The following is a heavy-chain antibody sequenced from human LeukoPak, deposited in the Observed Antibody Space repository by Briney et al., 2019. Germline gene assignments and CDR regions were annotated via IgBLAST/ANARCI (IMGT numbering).Heavy chain of an antibody. J-gene: IGHJ4*02. CDR3: AKSSHYGSGSYTPYGYYFDY. Sequence: GGSLRLSCAASGFTFSSYAMSWVRQAPGKGLGWVSAISGSGGSTYYADSVKGRFTISRDNSKNTLYLQMNSLRAEDTAVYYCAKSSHYGSGSYTPYGYYFDYWGQGTLVTVSS. CDR2: ISGSGGST. CDR1: GFTFSSYA. D-gene: IGHD3-10*01. V-gene: IGHV3-23*01.